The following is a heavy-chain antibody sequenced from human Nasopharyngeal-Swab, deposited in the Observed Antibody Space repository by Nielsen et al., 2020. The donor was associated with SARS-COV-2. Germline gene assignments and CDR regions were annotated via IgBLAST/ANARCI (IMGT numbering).Heavy chain of an antibody. V-gene: IGHV3-30-3*01. CDR2: ISYDGSNK. Sequence: WIRQPPGKGLEWVAVISYDGSNKYYADSVKGRFTISRDNAKNSLYLQMNSLRDEDTAVYYCARDQLTYDFWRGINWFDPWGQGTLVTVS. J-gene: IGHJ5*02. CDR3: ARDQLTYDFWRGINWFDP. D-gene: IGHD3-3*01.